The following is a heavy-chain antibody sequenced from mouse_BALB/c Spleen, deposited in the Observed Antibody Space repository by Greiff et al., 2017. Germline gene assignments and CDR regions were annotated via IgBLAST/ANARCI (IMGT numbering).Heavy chain of an antibody. V-gene: IGHV2-9*02. Sequence: VQGVESGPGLVAPSQSLSITCTVSGFSLTSYGVHWVRQPPGKGLEWLGVIWAGGSTNYNSALMSRLSISKDNSKSQVFLKMNSLQTDDTAMYYCAREAPSYYYGSSSWFAYWGQGTLVTVSA. J-gene: IGHJ3*01. CDR1: GFSLTSYG. D-gene: IGHD1-1*01. CDR2: IWAGGST. CDR3: AREAPSYYYGSSSWFAY.